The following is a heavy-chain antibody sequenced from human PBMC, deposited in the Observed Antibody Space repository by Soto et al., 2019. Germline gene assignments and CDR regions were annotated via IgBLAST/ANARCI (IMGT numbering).Heavy chain of an antibody. CDR2: ISGSGGST. D-gene: IGHD4-17*01. V-gene: IGHV3-23*01. J-gene: IGHJ4*02. CDR1: GFTFSIYA. CDR3: ATRHDYGDYVWFY. Sequence: SGGSLRLSCAASGFTFSIYAMTWVRQAPGKGLEWVSSISGSGGSTYYADSVKGRFTISRDNSKNTLYLQMNSLRAEDTAVYYCATRHDYGDYVWFYWGQGTLVTVSS.